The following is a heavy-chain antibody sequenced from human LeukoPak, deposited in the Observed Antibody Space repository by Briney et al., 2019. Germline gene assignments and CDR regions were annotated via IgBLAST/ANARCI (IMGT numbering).Heavy chain of an antibody. CDR3: ARGSSRFDT. CDR1: GGSISSSSYY. V-gene: IGHV4-39*07. CDR2: VYYSGST. D-gene: IGHD1-26*01. J-gene: IGHJ5*02. Sequence: SETLSLTCTVSGGSISSSSYYWGWIRQPPGKGLEWIGSVYYSGSTYYNPSLKSRVTISVDTSKNQFSLKLSSVTAADTAVYYCARGSSRFDTWGQGSLVTVSS.